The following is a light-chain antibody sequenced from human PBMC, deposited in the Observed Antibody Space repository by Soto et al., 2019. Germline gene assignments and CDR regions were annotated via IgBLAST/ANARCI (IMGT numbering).Light chain of an antibody. J-gene: IGLJ1*01. V-gene: IGLV2-8*01. CDR1: SRDVGVYNF. CDR2: EVT. CDR3: SSYAGSNSYV. Sequence: QSVLTQPPSASGSPGQSVTISCTGTSRDVGVYNFVSWYQQHPGKAPRLMIYEVTKRPSGVPDRFSGSKSGNTASLTVSGLQAEDEADYYCSSYAGSNSYVFGTGTKVTVL.